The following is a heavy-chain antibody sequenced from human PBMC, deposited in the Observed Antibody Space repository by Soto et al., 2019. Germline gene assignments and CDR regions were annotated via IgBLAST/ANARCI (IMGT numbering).Heavy chain of an antibody. V-gene: IGHV3-23*01. CDR3: VRRPTLGVVGAFDI. J-gene: IGHJ3*02. Sequence: GGSLRLSCSASGFTLSTYAMTWLRQAPGRGLEWVSTISGSGSTFYADSVKGRFTISRDNSKNTLYLQLNSLRAEDTAIYYCVRRPTLGVVGAFDIWGQGTMVTVSS. CDR1: GFTLSTYA. D-gene: IGHD3-3*01. CDR2: ISGSGST.